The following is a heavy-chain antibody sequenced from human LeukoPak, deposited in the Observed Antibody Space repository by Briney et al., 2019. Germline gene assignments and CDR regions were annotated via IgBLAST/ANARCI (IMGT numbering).Heavy chain of an antibody. V-gene: IGHV3-30*18. Sequence: GGSLRLSCAASGFTFSSYAMHWVRQAPGKGLEWVALISYDGSNKYYADSVKGRFTTSRDNSKNTLYLQMNSLRAEDTAVYYCAKFFTGEYVRAFDIWGQGTMVTVSS. J-gene: IGHJ3*02. CDR1: GFTFSSYA. D-gene: IGHD3-10*02. CDR2: ISYDGSNK. CDR3: AKFFTGEYVRAFDI.